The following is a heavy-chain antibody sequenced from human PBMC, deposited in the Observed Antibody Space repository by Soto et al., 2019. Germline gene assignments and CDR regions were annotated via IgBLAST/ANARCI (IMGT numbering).Heavy chain of an antibody. J-gene: IGHJ4*02. CDR2: INSDGSST. CDR1: GITFSSYW. V-gene: IGHV3-74*01. D-gene: IGHD6-13*01. Sequence: EVQLVESGGGLVQPGGSLRLSCAASGITFSSYWMHWVRQAPGKGLVWVSRINSDGSSTSYADFVKGRFTISRDNAKNTLYLQMNSLRDEDTAEYYCAREYSSSRYFDYWGQGTLVTVSS. CDR3: AREYSSSRYFDY.